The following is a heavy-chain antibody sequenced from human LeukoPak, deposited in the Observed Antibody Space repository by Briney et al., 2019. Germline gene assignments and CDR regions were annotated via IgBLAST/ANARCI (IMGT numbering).Heavy chain of an antibody. V-gene: IGHV5-51*01. J-gene: IGHJ4*02. CDR2: IYPGDSDT. CDR1: GYSFTSYW. CDR3: ARLPYYYDSSGYYYFDY. Sequence: GESLKISCKGSGYSFTSYWIGCVRQMPGKDLEWMGIIYPGDSDTRYSPSFQGQVTISADKSISTAYLQWSSLKASDTAMYYCARLPYYYDSSGYYYFDYWGQGTLVTVSS. D-gene: IGHD3-22*01.